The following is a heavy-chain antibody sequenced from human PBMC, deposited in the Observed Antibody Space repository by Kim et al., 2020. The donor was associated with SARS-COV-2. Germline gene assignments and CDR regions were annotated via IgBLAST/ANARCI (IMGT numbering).Heavy chain of an antibody. J-gene: IGHJ4*02. CDR2: ISAYNGNT. D-gene: IGHD2-2*01. CDR3: ARDGGSSLGYCSSTSCEPLDY. Sequence: ASVKVSCKASGYTFTTYGVSWVRQAPGQGLKWMGWISAYNGNTHYAQNLQDRVTMTTDTSTGTAYMELRSQRSDDTAVYYCARDGGSSLGYCSSTSCEPLDYWGQGTLVTVSS. CDR1: GYTFTTYG. V-gene: IGHV1-18*04.